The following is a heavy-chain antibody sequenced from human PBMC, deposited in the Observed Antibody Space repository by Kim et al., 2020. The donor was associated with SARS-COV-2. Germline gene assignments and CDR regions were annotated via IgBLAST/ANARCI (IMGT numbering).Heavy chain of an antibody. J-gene: IGHJ6*02. V-gene: IGHV1-18*01. D-gene: IGHD5-12*01. CDR3: ARVGGYSAYVLNGMDV. CDR2: ISTDNGNT. CDR1: GYTFTRYG. Sequence: ASVKVSCKASGYTFTRYGISWVRQAPGQGLEWMGRISTDNGNTNYAQKLQGRVTITTDTSTSTVYMELRSLRSDDTAVYYCARVGGYSAYVLNGMDVWGQGPTVSVS.